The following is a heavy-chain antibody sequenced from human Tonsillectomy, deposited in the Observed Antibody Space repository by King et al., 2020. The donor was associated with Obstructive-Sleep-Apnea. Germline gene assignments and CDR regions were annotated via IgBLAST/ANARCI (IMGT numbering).Heavy chain of an antibody. Sequence: VQLVESGGGVVQPGRSLRLSCAASGFTFSSYGMHWVRQAPGKGLEWVAFERYDGSNKYYADSVKGRFTISRDNSNNTLYLQMNSLRAEDTAVYYCAKNEPYSSRWYSSLNYYYYGMDVWGQGTTVTVSS. CDR1: GFTFSSYG. D-gene: IGHD6-13*01. CDR2: ERYDGSNK. J-gene: IGHJ6*02. V-gene: IGHV3-30*02. CDR3: AKNEPYSSRWYSSLNYYYYGMDV.